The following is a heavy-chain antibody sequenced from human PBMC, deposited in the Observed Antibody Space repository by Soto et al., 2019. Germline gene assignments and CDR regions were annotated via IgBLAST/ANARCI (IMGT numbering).Heavy chain of an antibody. V-gene: IGHV4-59*01. J-gene: IGHJ6*03. CDR1: GGSISPYY. Sequence: QVQLQESGPGLVKPSETLSLTCTVSGGSISPYYWSWIRQPPGKGLEWIGYVYYSGNTNYNPSLESRGTISVDTSRNRFSLNLTSATAADTAVYYCARKGAAASYAHYDMDVWGRGTAVTVSS. CDR2: VYYSGNT. CDR3: ARKGAAASYAHYDMDV. D-gene: IGHD6-13*01.